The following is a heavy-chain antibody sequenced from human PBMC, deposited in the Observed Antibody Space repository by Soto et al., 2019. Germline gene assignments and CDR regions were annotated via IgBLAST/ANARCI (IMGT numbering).Heavy chain of an antibody. D-gene: IGHD5-12*01. V-gene: IGHV1-2*02. J-gene: IGHJ4*02. CDR3: ARHSGYDYVFDY. CDR2: INPNNGGT. CDR1: GYTFTGYY. Sequence: ASVKVSCKASGYTFTGYYIHWVRQAPGQGLEWMGWINPNNGGTNYAQKFQGRVSMTRDTSTSTAHMELSSLRFDDTAVYYCARHSGYDYVFDYWGQGTLVTVSS.